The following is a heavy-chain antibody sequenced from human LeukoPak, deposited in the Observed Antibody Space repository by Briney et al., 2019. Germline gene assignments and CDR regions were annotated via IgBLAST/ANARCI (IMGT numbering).Heavy chain of an antibody. J-gene: IGHJ4*02. D-gene: IGHD4/OR15-4a*01. CDR3: ARYGVNYVFDY. CDR2: IYTSGST. V-gene: IGHV4-4*02. Sequence: SETLSLTCAVSGGSISSSNWWSWVRQPPGKGLEWIGRIYTSGSTNYNPSLKSRVTMSVDTSKNQFSLKMNSVTATDTAVYHCARYGVNYVFDYWGQGTLVTVSS. CDR1: GGSISSSNW.